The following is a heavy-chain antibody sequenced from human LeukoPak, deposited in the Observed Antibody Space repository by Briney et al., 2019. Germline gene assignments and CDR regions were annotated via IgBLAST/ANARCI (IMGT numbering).Heavy chain of an antibody. CDR1: GYTFTSYY. Sequence: ASVKVSCKASGYTFTSYYIHWVRQAPGQGLEWMGWISPNRGDTNYAQKFKGRVTMTTDTSLNTIYMELRSLRLDDTAVYFCARGSFLGTSSWFDPWGQGTLVTVSS. J-gene: IGHJ5*02. CDR3: ARGSFLGTSSWFDP. D-gene: IGHD2-8*01. CDR2: ISPNRGDT. V-gene: IGHV1-2*02.